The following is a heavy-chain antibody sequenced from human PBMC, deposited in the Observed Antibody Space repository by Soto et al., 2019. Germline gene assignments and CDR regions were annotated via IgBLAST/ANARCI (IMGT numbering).Heavy chain of an antibody. J-gene: IGHJ5*02. CDR2: MSGSGGST. Sequence: EVQLLESGGGLVQPGGSLRLSCAASGFTFSSYAMSWVRQAPGKGLEWVSAMSGSGGSTYYADSVKGRFTISRDNSKNTLYLQMNRLRAEDTDVYYCAKGNRRYAAAGTTLNWFDPWGQGTLVTVSS. V-gene: IGHV3-23*01. CDR3: AKGNRRYAAAGTTLNWFDP. D-gene: IGHD6-13*01. CDR1: GFTFSSYA.